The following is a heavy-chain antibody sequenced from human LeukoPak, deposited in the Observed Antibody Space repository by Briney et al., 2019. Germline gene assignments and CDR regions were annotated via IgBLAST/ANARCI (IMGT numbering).Heavy chain of an antibody. CDR3: ARAVGSGSRLRAGDY. CDR1: GFSFSNTW. D-gene: IGHD1-26*01. CDR2: IKSKSDGRAA. V-gene: IGHV3-15*07. J-gene: IGHJ4*02. Sequence: GGSLRLSCTVSGFSFSNTWMNWVRLAPGKGLEGVGRIKSKSDGRAAEYAAAVIGRFTISRDDSKSTLYVQMSSLRIAATAVYYCARAVGSGSRLRAGDYWGQGTLVTVSS.